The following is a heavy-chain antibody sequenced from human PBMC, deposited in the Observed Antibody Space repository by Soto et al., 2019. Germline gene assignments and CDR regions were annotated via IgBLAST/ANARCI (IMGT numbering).Heavy chain of an antibody. CDR1: GFTFRSYV. V-gene: IGHV3-33*05. D-gene: IGHD3-16*01. CDR2: TSYDGSNN. Sequence: QVQLVESGGGVVQPGTSLRLSCVGSGFTFRSYVIHWVRQAPGKGMEWVALTSYDGSNNFYGDSVKGHFTISRHKSRNTVELQMYSLIFEDMALYYCARWGTTGGLDVWGQGTLVSVSS. J-gene: IGHJ4*02. CDR3: ARWGTTGGLDV.